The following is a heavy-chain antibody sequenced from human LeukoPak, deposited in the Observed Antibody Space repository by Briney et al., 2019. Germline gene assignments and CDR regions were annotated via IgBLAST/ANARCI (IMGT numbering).Heavy chain of an antibody. CDR2: IYYSGST. CDR1: GGSISSYC. Sequence: PSETLSLTCTVSGGSISSYCWSWIRQPPGKELEWIGYIYYSGSTNYNPSLKSRVTISVDTSKNQFSLKLSSVTAADTAVYYCARRKIGAARRPFDYWGQGTLVTVSS. D-gene: IGHD6-6*01. CDR3: ARRKIGAARRPFDY. J-gene: IGHJ4*02. V-gene: IGHV4-59*12.